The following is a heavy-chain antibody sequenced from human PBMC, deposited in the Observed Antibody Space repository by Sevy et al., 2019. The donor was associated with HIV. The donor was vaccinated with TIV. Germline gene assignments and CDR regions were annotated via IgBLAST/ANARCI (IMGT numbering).Heavy chain of an antibody. CDR2: ISYDGSNK. V-gene: IGHV3-30-3*01. CDR3: ARDDAPDYYYFDMDV. Sequence: GGSLRLSCAASGFTFSSDAMHWVRQAPGKGLEWVAVISYDGSNKYYADSAKGRFTISRDNSKNTLYLQMDGLRAEDTALYYCARDDAPDYYYFDMDVWGQGTTVTVSS. CDR1: GFTFSSDA. J-gene: IGHJ6*02.